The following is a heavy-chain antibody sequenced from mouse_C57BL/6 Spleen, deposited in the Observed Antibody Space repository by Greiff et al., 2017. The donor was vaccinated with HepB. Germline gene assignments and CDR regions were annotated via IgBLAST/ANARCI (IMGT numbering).Heavy chain of an antibody. D-gene: IGHD1-1*01. CDR3: ARERGLLQRARYYAMDY. Sequence: QVQLQQPGAELVKPGASVKLSCKASGYTFTSYWMQWVKQRPGQGLEWIGEIDPSDSYTNYNQKFKGKATLTVDTSSSKAYMQLSSLTYEDSAVYYWARERGLLQRARYYAMDYWGQGTSVTVSS. CDR1: GYTFTSYW. J-gene: IGHJ4*01. CDR2: IDPSDSYT. V-gene: IGHV1-50*01.